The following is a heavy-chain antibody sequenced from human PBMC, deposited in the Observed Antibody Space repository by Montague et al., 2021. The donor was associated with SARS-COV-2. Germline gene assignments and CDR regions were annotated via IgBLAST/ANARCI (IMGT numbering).Heavy chain of an antibody. D-gene: IGHD3-16*02. J-gene: IGHJ4*02. CDR1: GASRSTKTYY. CDR3: ARLGIPLAGVIVIHYYFDF. V-gene: IGHV4-39*01. Sequence: SETLSLTCTFSGASRSTKTYYWGWIRQPPGKGLEWIGSISYSATSYSNPSLKSRVTMSVDTSRNQLSLNLSSVTVADTAVYYCARLGIPLAGVIVIHYYFDFWGQGTMVTVSS. CDR2: ISYSATS.